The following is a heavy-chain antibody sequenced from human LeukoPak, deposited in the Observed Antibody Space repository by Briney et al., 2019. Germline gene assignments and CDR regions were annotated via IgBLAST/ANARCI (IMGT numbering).Heavy chain of an antibody. D-gene: IGHD6-19*01. V-gene: IGHV1-69*04. CDR1: GGTFSSYA. CDR3: ASGGGSGWFDY. CDR2: IIPILGIA. J-gene: IGHJ4*02. Sequence: ASVKVSCKASGGTFSSYAISWVRQAPGQGLEWMGRIIPILGIANYAQKFQGRVTITTDESTSTAYMELSSLRSEDTAVYYCASGGGSGWFDYWGQGTLVTVSS.